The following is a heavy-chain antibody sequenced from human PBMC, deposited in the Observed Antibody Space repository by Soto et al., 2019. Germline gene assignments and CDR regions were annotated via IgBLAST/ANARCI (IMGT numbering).Heavy chain of an antibody. Sequence: GASVKVSCKASGHTFTSYAMHWVRQAPGQRLEWMGWINAGNGNTKYSQKFQGRVTITRDTSASTAYMELSSLRSEDTAVYYCARGGYYGYRLFDYWGQGTLVTVSS. CDR2: INAGNGNT. CDR3: ARGGYYGYRLFDY. D-gene: IGHD3-10*01. V-gene: IGHV1-3*01. CDR1: GHTFTSYA. J-gene: IGHJ4*02.